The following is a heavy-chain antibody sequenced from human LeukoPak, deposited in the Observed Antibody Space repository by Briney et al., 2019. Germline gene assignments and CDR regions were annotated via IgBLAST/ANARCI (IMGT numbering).Heavy chain of an antibody. CDR2: ISSSSSYI. D-gene: IGHD6-13*01. Sequence: GGSLRLSCAASGFTFSSYSMNWVRQAPGKGLEWVSSISSSSSYIYYADSVKGRFTISRDNAKNSLYLQMNSLRAEDTAVYYCARDRAAAASKAFDYWGQGTLVTVSS. J-gene: IGHJ4*02. V-gene: IGHV3-21*01. CDR3: ARDRAAAASKAFDY. CDR1: GFTFSSYS.